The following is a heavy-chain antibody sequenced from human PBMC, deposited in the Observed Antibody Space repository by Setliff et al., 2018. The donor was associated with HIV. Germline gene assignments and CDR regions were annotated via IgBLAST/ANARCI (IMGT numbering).Heavy chain of an antibody. Sequence: PGGSLRPSCAASGFTFSSYWMSWVRQAPGKGLEWVASIKQDGSEKYYADSVKGRLTVSRDNSKNLVYLQMNILRAEDTAVYYCAKGGISYSSAWYGSWGQGTPVTVSS. CDR1: GFTFSSYW. J-gene: IGHJ5*02. D-gene: IGHD6-19*01. CDR2: IKQDGSEK. V-gene: IGHV3-7*03. CDR3: AKGGISYSSAWYGS.